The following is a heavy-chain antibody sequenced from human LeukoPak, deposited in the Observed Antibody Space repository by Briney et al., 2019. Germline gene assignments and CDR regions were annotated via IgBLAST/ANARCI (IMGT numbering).Heavy chain of an antibody. CDR2: INHSGST. CDR1: GGSFSGYY. CDR3: ARLYSSSWYGPFVDY. D-gene: IGHD6-13*01. J-gene: IGHJ4*02. Sequence: PSETLSLTCAVYGGSFSGYYWSWIRQPPGKGLEWIGEINHSGSTNYNPSLKSRVTISVDTSKNQFSLKLSSVTAADTAVYYCARLYSSSWYGPFVDYWGQGTLVTVSS. V-gene: IGHV4-34*01.